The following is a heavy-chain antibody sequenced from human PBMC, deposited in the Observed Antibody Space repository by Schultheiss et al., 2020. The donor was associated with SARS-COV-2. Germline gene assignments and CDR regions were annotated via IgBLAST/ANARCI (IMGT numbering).Heavy chain of an antibody. CDR3: AKNTYYYDSSGYTFDY. Sequence: GGSLRLSCAASGFTFSSYGMHWVRQAPGKGLEWVAVISYDGSNKYYADSVKGRFTISRDNSKNTLYLQMNSLRAEDTAVYYCAKNTYYYDSSGYTFDYWGQGTLVTVSS. D-gene: IGHD3-22*01. J-gene: IGHJ4*02. CDR2: ISYDGSNK. V-gene: IGHV3-30*18. CDR1: GFTFSSYG.